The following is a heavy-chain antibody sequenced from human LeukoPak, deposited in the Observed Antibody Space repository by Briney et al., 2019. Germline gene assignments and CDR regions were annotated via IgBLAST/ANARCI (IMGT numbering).Heavy chain of an antibody. Sequence: SGTLSLTCAVSGGSISSSNWWSWVRQPPGKGLEWIGEIYHSGSTNYNPSLKSRVTISVDKSKNQFSLKLSSVTAADTAVYYCARDAGDTAMVTSLGYWGQGTLVTVSS. V-gene: IGHV4-4*02. J-gene: IGHJ4*02. CDR1: GGSISSSNW. CDR3: ARDAGDTAMVTSLGY. CDR2: IYHSGST. D-gene: IGHD5-18*01.